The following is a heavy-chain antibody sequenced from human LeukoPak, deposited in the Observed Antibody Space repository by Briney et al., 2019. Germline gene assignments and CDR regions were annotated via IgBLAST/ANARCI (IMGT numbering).Heavy chain of an antibody. V-gene: IGHV3-48*01. CDR1: GFTFSSYS. J-gene: IGHJ4*02. D-gene: IGHD3-22*01. CDR2: ISGSSSTI. CDR3: ARGSTYYDSSGQVPFDY. Sequence: GGSLRLSCAASGFTFSSYSMNWVRQAPGKGLEWGSYISGSSSTIYYADSVKGRFTISRDNGKNTLYLQMNSLRAEDTAVYYCARGSTYYDSSGQVPFDYWGRGTQVTVSS.